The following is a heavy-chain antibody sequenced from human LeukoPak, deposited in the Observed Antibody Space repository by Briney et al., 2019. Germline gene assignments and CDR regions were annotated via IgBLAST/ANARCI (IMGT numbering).Heavy chain of an antibody. D-gene: IGHD1-26*01. V-gene: IGHV3-48*04. Sequence: PGGSLRLSCAASGFTFGSYSMNWVRQAPGKALEWVAYITPDGGAQYYANSVKGRFTHSRDNTKNSVYLQMNSLRADDSAVYYCARGQWGLDVWGQGTLVFVSS. CDR3: ARGQWGLDV. CDR1: GFTFGSYS. J-gene: IGHJ4*02. CDR2: ITPDGGAQ.